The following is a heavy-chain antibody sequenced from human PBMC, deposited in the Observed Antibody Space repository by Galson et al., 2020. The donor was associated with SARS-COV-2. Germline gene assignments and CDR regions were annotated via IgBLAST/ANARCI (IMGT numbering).Heavy chain of an antibody. CDR3: AKEGDSGYDLEY. CDR2: INTGNGHT. Sequence: ASVKVSCKASGYNFNKYDMHWMRQAPGQGLEWMASINTGNGHTKYSQKFQGGVTVTRDTSATTVYMELRSLRFEDTAIYYCAKEGDSGYDLEYWGQGTLVAVSS. V-gene: IGHV1-3*04. D-gene: IGHD5-12*01. J-gene: IGHJ4*02. CDR1: GYNFNKYD.